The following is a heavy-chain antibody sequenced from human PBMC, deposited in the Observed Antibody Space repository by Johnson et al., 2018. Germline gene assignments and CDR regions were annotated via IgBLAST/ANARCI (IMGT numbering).Heavy chain of an antibody. CDR3: ARDQDCSSTSCLGMDV. V-gene: IGHV3-30*03. CDR1: GFTFSDYG. Sequence: QVQLVESGGGVVQPGRSLRLSCGASGFTFSDYGIHWVRQAPGKGLEWVAVISYDGSNKYYADSVKGRFTISRDNSKNTLYLQMNSLREEDTAVYYCARDQDCSSTSCLGMDVWGQGTTVTVSS. CDR2: ISYDGSNK. J-gene: IGHJ6*02. D-gene: IGHD2-2*01.